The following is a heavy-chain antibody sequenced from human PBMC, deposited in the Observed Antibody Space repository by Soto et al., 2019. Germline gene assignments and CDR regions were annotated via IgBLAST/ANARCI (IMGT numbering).Heavy chain of an antibody. J-gene: IGHJ6*03. D-gene: IGHD6-6*01. CDR1: GGTFSSYT. CDR3: SFCSSDNYYYYYYMDV. V-gene: IGHV1-69*02. CDR2: IIPILGIA. Sequence: QVQLVQSGAEVKKPGSSVKVSCKASGGTFSSYTISWVRQAPGQGLEWMGRIIPILGIANYAQKFQGRVTITADKSTSTAYMELSSLRSEDTAVYYCSFCSSDNYYYYYYMDVWGKGTTVTVSS.